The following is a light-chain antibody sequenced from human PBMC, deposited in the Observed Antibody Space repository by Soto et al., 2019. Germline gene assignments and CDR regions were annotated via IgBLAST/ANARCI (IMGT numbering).Light chain of an antibody. CDR2: AAS. Sequence: AIQMPQSPSSLSASVGDRVTITCRASQDIRSYLGWYQQKPGKAPKLLIFAASNLHSGVPSRFSGSGSGTDFTLTISSLHPEDFATDYCLQDHSYPRTFGQGTKVEI. J-gene: IGKJ1*01. V-gene: IGKV1-6*01. CDR1: QDIRSY. CDR3: LQDHSYPRT.